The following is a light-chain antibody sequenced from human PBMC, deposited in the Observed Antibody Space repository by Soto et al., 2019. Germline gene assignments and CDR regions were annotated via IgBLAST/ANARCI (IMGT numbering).Light chain of an antibody. V-gene: IGLV1-40*01. CDR2: GNT. CDR1: SSNIGAGYD. J-gene: IGLJ1*01. CDR3: QSYDSSLSGSSV. Sequence: QSVLTQPPSVSGAPGQRVTISCTGSSSNIGAGYDVHWYQQLPGTAPKLLIYGNTNRPSGVPDRFSGSRSGTSAPLAITGLQAEDGGDYYCQSYDSSLSGSSVFGTGTKVTVL.